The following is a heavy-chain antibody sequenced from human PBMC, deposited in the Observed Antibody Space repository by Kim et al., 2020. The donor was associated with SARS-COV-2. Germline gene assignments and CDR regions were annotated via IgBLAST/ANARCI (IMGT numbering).Heavy chain of an antibody. Sequence: SVKVSCKASGGTFTSYAISWVRQAPGQGLEWMGGIIPMFGTVKNAQKFQGRVTLTADESTSTAYMELISLRSEDTAVYYCARSGSAYYYYGLDVWGQGT. D-gene: IGHD1-26*01. CDR1: GGTFTSYA. CDR2: IIPMFGTV. J-gene: IGHJ6*02. CDR3: ARSGSAYYYYGLDV. V-gene: IGHV1-69*13.